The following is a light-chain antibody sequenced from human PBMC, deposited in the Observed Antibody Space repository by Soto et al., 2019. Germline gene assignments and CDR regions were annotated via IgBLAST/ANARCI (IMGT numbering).Light chain of an antibody. CDR3: YSYTSSSTYV. Sequence: QSVLTQPASGSGSPVQSITISCTGTSSDVGGYNYVSWYQQHPAKAPKVMIYDVSNRPSGVANRFSGSKSGNTASLTISGLQAEDEADYYCYSYTSSSTYVFGTGTKVTLL. CDR1: SSDVGGYNY. J-gene: IGLJ1*01. CDR2: DVS. V-gene: IGLV2-14*03.